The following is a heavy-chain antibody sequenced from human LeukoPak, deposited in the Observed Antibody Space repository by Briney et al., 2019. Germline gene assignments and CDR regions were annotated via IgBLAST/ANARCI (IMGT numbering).Heavy chain of an antibody. CDR2: ISSSSSYI. D-gene: IGHD2-21*02. CDR3: ARAAYCGGDCFFDY. J-gene: IGHJ4*02. Sequence: PGGSLRLSCAASGFTFSSYSMNWVRQAPGKGLEWVSSISSSSSYIYYADSVKGRFTISRDNAKNSLYPQMNSLRAEDTAVYYCARAAYCGGDCFFDYWGQGTLVTVSS. CDR1: GFTFSSYS. V-gene: IGHV3-21*01.